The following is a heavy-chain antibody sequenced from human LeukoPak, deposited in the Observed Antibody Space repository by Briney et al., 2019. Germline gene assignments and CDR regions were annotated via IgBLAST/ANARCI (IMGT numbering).Heavy chain of an antibody. D-gene: IGHD3-10*01. CDR2: IYHSGNT. V-gene: IGHV4-39*07. CDR3: ARDMGGPSRSPLLFLAFDI. J-gene: IGHJ3*02. CDR1: SGSISGTSRY. Sequence: PSETLSLTCTVSSGSISGTSRYWGWICQPPGKEMEWIASIYHSGNTYYNPSFKSRVAISVDTSKNQFSLKLSPVTAADTALYYCARDMGGPSRSPLLFLAFDIWGPGTMVTVSS.